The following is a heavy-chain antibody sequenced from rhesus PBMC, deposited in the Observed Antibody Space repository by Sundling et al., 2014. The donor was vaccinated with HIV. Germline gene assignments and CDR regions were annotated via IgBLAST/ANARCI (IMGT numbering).Heavy chain of an antibody. CDR2: INSGGGRT. D-gene: IGHD3-9*01. CDR1: GFTFSSYG. V-gene: IGHV3S42*01. J-gene: IGHJ4*01. CDR3: AKEGEDDSGYYSFYYFDY. Sequence: EVQLVETGGGLVQPGGSLKLSCAASGFTFSSYGMTWVRQAPGKGLEWVSSINSGGGRTYYADSVKARFTISRDNSKNTLSLQMNSLRAEDTAVYYCAKEGEDDSGYYSFYYFDYWGQGVLVTVSS.